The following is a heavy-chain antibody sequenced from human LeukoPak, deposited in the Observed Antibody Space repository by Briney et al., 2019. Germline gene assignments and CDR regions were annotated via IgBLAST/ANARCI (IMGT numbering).Heavy chain of an antibody. V-gene: IGHV3-21*01. CDR3: AKTHNRGGLFDY. CDR2: ISSSSSYI. Sequence: GGSLRLSCAASGFTFSSYSMHWVRQAPGKGLEWVSSISSSSSYIYYADSVKGRFTISRDNAKNSLYLQMNSLRAEDTAVYYCAKTHNRGGLFDYWGQGTLVTVSS. CDR1: GFTFSSYS. J-gene: IGHJ4*02. D-gene: IGHD1-14*01.